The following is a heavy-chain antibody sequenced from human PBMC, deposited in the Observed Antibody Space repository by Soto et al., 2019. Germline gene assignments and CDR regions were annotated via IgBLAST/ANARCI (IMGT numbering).Heavy chain of an antibody. CDR2: ISYDGSNK. D-gene: IGHD3-22*01. CDR3: AKGNHYDRSGYTGYYYDMDV. J-gene: IGHJ6*02. Sequence: QVQLVESGGGVVQPGRSLRLSCAASGFTFISYVMHWVRQAPGKGLEWVARISYDGSNKYYADSVRGRFTLSRDNSKNTLYLQMNSLIPDDTAVYHCAKGNHYDRSGYTGYYYDMDVWGQGTTVTVSS. V-gene: IGHV3-30*18. CDR1: GFTFISYV.